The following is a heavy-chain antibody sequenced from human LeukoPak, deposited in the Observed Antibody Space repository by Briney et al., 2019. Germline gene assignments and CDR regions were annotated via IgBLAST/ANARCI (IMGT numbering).Heavy chain of an antibody. CDR1: GGSITSSGFY. CDR2: IYYSGSA. J-gene: IGHJ5*02. Sequence: SETLSLTCTVSGGSITSSGFYWSWIRQPPGKGLEWIGYIYYSGSAYYNPSLRSRVTISVDTSKNQFSLKLSSVTAADTAVYYCARQPNIVVGDNCFDTWGQGTLVAVSS. CDR3: ARQPNIVVGDNCFDT. D-gene: IGHD2-15*01. V-gene: IGHV4-39*07.